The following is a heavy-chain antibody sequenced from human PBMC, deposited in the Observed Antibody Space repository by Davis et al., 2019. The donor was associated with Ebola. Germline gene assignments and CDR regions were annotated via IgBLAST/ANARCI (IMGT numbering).Heavy chain of an antibody. J-gene: IGHJ4*02. Sequence: SETLSLTCTVSGGSISSYYWSWIRQPPGKGLEWIGYIYYSGSTNYNPSLKSRVTISVDTSKNQFSLKLSSVTAADTAVYYCAREKVSGWYYFDYWGQGTLVTVSS. V-gene: IGHV4-59*01. CDR2: IYYSGST. D-gene: IGHD6-19*01. CDR3: AREKVSGWYYFDY. CDR1: GGSISSYY.